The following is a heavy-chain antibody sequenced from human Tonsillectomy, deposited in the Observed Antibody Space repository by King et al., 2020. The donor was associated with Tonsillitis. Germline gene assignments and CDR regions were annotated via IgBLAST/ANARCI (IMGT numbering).Heavy chain of an antibody. D-gene: IGHD3-10*01. CDR2: INPSTGDT. V-gene: IGHV1-2*02. CDR3: ARDLVAYYYDP. J-gene: IGHJ5*02. Sequence: QVQLVESGAEVKKPGASVKVSCKASGYTFTGYYIHWVRQAPGQGLEWMGWINPSTGDTNYAQKFQGRVTMTRDTSITTAYMDLSSLRSDDTDIYYCARDLVAYYYDPWGQGTLVTVSS. CDR1: GYTFTGYY.